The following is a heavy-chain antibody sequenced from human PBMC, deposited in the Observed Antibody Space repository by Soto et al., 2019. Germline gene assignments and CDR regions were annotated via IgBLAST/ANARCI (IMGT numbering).Heavy chain of an antibody. J-gene: IGHJ6*04. CDR3: ARELDYGDLYYYYYYGMDV. D-gene: IGHD4-17*01. V-gene: IGHV1-18*01. Sequence: ASVKVSCKASGYTFTSYGISWVRQAPGQGLEWMGWISAYNGNTNYAQKLQGRVTMTTDTSTSTAYMELRSLRSDDTAVYYCARELDYGDLYYYYYYGMDVWGKGTTVTVS. CDR2: ISAYNGNT. CDR1: GYTFTSYG.